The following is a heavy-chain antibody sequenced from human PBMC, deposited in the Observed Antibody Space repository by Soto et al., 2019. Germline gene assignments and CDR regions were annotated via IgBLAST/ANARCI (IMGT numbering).Heavy chain of an antibody. V-gene: IGHV3-64*01. CDR3: ARRARPDFYYMDV. Sequence: EVQLAESGGGLAQPGGSLRLSCAASGFTLSGYAMDWVRQAPGKGLEYVSGISSNGVGTYYANSVQGRFTISRDKSKNTVYLQMGSLRPEAMAVYYCARRARPDFYYMDVWGKGTTVTVSS. CDR2: ISSNGVGT. J-gene: IGHJ6*03. D-gene: IGHD6-6*01. CDR1: GFTLSGYA.